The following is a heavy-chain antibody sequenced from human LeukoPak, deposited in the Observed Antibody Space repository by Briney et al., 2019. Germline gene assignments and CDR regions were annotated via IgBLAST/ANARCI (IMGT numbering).Heavy chain of an antibody. CDR1: GGSISSGGYS. V-gene: IGHV4-30-4*07. Sequence: SQTLSLTCAVSGGSISSGGYSWSWIRQPPGKGLEWIGYIYYSGSTYYNPSLKSRVTISVDTSKNQFSLKLSSVTAADTAVYYCARGYSSGWNYFDYWGRGTLVTVSS. CDR2: IYYSGST. D-gene: IGHD6-19*01. J-gene: IGHJ4*02. CDR3: ARGYSSGWNYFDY.